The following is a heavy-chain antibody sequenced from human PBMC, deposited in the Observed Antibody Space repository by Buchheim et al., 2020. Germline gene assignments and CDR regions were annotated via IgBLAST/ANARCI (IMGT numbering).Heavy chain of an antibody. Sequence: EVPLVESGGGLVKPGGSLRLSCAASGFTFSNAWMSWVRQAPGKGLEWVGRIKSKTDGGTTDYAAPVKDRFPIPRDDSKITLYLQMNSLKTEDTAVYYCTTDITGTTVFDYWGQGTL. CDR3: TTDITGTTVFDY. CDR1: GFTFSNAW. V-gene: IGHV3-15*01. CDR2: IKSKTDGGTT. D-gene: IGHD1-7*01. J-gene: IGHJ4*02.